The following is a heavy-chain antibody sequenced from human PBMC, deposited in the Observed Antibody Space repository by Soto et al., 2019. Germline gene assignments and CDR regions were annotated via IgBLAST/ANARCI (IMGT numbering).Heavy chain of an antibody. Sequence: GESLKISCKGSGYTFTNYWIGWVRQMPGKGPEWMGIIYPGDSDTKYNPSLQGQVTISADKSITTTYLQWSSLKASDTAIYYCAASIFYYGMDVWGQGTTVTVSS. J-gene: IGHJ6*02. CDR2: IYPGDSDT. CDR1: GYTFTNYW. V-gene: IGHV5-51*01. CDR3: AASIFYYGMDV.